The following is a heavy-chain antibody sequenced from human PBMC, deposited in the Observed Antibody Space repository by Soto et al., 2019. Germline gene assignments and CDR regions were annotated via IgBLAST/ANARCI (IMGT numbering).Heavy chain of an antibody. Sequence: VKGSCKASGYTFTSYGISWVRQAPGQGLEWMGWISAYNGNTNYAQKLQGRVTMTTDTSTSTAYMELRSLRSDDTAVYYCARGITLVRGVTQNNWFDPWGQGTLVTVSS. CDR3: ARGITLVRGVTQNNWFDP. J-gene: IGHJ5*02. V-gene: IGHV1-18*04. CDR1: GYTFTSYG. CDR2: ISAYNGNT. D-gene: IGHD3-10*01.